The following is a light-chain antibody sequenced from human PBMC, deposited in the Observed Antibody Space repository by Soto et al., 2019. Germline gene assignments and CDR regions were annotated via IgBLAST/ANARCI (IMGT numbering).Light chain of an antibody. CDR1: ISDIETYHL. CDR3: CSFSGRNTIV. V-gene: IGLV2-23*01. J-gene: IGLJ1*01. CDR2: EDS. Sequence: QSVLTQPASVSWSPGQSITISCTGTISDIETYHLVSWYQQYPGKAPKLLIYEDSKRPSGVSDRFSGSKSVNTASLTIYGLQAEDEAYYHCCSFSGRNTIVFSTGTKLTVL.